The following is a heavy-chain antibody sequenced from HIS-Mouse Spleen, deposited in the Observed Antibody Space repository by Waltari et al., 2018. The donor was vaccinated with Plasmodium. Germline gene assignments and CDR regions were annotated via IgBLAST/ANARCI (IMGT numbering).Heavy chain of an antibody. CDR1: GGSFSGYY. Sequence: QVPLQQWGAELLKPSEPLSLPCAVYGGSFSGYYWSWIRQPPGKGLEWIGEINHSGSTNYNPSLKSRVTISVDTSKNQFSLKLSSVTAADTAVYYCASSGSGSYYYWGQGTLVTVSS. J-gene: IGHJ4*02. CDR3: ASSGSGSYYY. CDR2: INHSGST. V-gene: IGHV4-34*01. D-gene: IGHD3-10*01.